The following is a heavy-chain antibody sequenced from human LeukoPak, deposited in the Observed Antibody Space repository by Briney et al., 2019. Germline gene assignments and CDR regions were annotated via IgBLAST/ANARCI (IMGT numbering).Heavy chain of an antibody. CDR1: GFSFNSDW. Sequence: GGSLRLSCAASGFSFNSDWMDWVRQAPGKGLEWVANIRHDESEKNYLDSVKGRFTISRDNAQNSLYLQMNGLRVEDTAVYYCTRRLDDWGQGTLVTVSS. CDR3: TRRLDD. J-gene: IGHJ4*02. V-gene: IGHV3-7*01. CDR2: IRHDESEK. D-gene: IGHD3-16*01.